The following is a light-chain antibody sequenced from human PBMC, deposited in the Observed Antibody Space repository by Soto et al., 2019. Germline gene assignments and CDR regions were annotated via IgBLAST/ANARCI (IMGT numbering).Light chain of an antibody. CDR2: KAS. CDR1: QTISSW. V-gene: IGKV1-5*03. Sequence: DIRMTQSPSTLSGSVGDRVTITCRASQTISSWLAWYQQKPGKAPKLLSYKASTLKSGVPSRFSGSGSGTEFTLTISSLQPDDFATYDCQHYNSYSDAFSRATKVDLK. J-gene: IGKJ1*01. CDR3: QHYNSYSDA.